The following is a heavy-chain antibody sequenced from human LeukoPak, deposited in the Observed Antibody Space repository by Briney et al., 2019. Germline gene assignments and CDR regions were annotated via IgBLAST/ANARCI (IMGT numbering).Heavy chain of an antibody. CDR3: AGDKDIVLMVYAMGFFDF. CDR1: GYTFTSYG. CDR2: ISAYNGNT. Sequence: ASVKVSCKASGYTFTSYGISWVRQAPGQGLEWMGWISAYNGNTNYAQKLQGRVTMTTDTSTSTAYMELRSLRSDDTAVYYCAGDKDIVLMVYAMGFFDFWGQGTLVTVSS. D-gene: IGHD2-8*01. V-gene: IGHV1-18*01. J-gene: IGHJ4*02.